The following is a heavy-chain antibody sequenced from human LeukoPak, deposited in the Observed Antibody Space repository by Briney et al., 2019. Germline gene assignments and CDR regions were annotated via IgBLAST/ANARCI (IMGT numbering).Heavy chain of an antibody. CDR2: IKQDASEK. Sequence: GGSLRLSCAASGFTFSSYWMIWVRQAPGKGLEWVANIKQDASEKFYVDSVKGRFTISRDNAKNSLYLQMNSLRAEDTAVYYCARDLSWSLSGYDYWGQGTLVTVSS. D-gene: IGHD3-3*01. J-gene: IGHJ4*02. CDR1: GFTFSSYW. V-gene: IGHV3-7*01. CDR3: ARDLSWSLSGYDY.